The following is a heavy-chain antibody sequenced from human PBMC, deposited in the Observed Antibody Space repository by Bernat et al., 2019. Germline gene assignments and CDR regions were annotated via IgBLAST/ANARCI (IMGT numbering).Heavy chain of an antibody. D-gene: IGHD6-19*01. Sequence: EVQLVQSGGGSAPPGGSLTLSCVASGFTFRSYEFNWVLQTPERGLEWLSYISSSGSNVYYADYVKGRFTLSRDNAKSSLFLQMNSLRGEDTALYYCARDQRLSNFDASDVWGQGTMVIVSS. CDR1: GFTFRSYE. CDR2: ISSSGSNV. J-gene: IGHJ3*01. V-gene: IGHV3-48*03. CDR3: ARDQRLSNFDASDV.